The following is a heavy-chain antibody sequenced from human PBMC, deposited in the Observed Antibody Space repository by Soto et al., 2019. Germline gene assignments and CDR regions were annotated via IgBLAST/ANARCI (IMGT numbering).Heavy chain of an antibody. CDR3: ARNSYFDC. CDR2: SNTANGDT. V-gene: IGHV1-3*04. J-gene: IGHJ4*02. Sequence: QVQLVQSGAEVKKPGASVKISCKASGYTFFAYAMHWVRQAPGQRLEWMGWSNTANGDTKYSQRFQGRVTITTDTSASTGYMTLSSLTSEDTAVYYCARNSYFDCWGQGTLVIVSS. CDR1: GYTFFAYA.